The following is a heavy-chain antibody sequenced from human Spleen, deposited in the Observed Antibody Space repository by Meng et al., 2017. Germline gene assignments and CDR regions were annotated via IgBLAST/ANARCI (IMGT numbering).Heavy chain of an antibody. D-gene: IGHD1-1*01. CDR2: INSDGSST. CDR3: ARDTPLDTLDYGMDV. CDR1: GFTFSSCW. Sequence: GGSLKISCAASGFTFSSCWMHWVRQAPGKGLVWVSRINSDGSSTSYADSVKGRFTISRDNAKNTLYLQMNSLRAEDTAVYYCARDTPLDTLDYGMDVWGQGTTVTVSS. V-gene: IGHV3-74*01. J-gene: IGHJ6*02.